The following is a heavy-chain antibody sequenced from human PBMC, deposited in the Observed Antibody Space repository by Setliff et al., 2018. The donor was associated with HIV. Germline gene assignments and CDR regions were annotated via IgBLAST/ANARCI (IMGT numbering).Heavy chain of an antibody. CDR1: GYSISRGYY. Sequence: SETLSLTCGVSGYSISRGYYWGWMRQPPGKGLEWIGTIYHSGSTYYNPSLKSRVTISVDTSQNQFSLKLTSVTAADTAVYYCARESASTIFGVVIPSWLDPWGQGILVTVSS. CDR3: ARESASTIFGVVIPSWLDP. V-gene: IGHV4-38-2*02. J-gene: IGHJ5*02. D-gene: IGHD3-3*01. CDR2: IYHSGST.